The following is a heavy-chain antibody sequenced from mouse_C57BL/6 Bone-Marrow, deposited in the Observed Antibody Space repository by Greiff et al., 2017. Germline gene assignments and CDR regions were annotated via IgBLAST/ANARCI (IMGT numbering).Heavy chain of an antibody. CDR1: GFNIKDDY. CDR3: TSFTTVVEGSY. J-gene: IGHJ3*01. D-gene: IGHD1-1*01. V-gene: IGHV14-4*01. CDR2: IDPENGDT. Sequence: EVKLMESGAELVRPGASVKLSCTASGFNIKDDYMHWVKQRPEQGLEWIGWIDPENGDTEYASKFQGKATITADTSSKTAYLQLSSLTSEDTAVYYCTSFTTVVEGSYWGQGTLVTVSA.